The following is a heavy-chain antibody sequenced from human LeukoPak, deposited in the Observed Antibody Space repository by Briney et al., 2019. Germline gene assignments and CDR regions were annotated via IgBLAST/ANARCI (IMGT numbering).Heavy chain of an antibody. Sequence: GGSLRLSCAASGFTFSSYGMHWVRQAPGKGLEWVAVISYDGSNKYYADSVKGRFTISRDNSKNTLYLQMNSLRAEDTAVYYCAKDLLAGTGDARLDHWGQGTLVTVSS. V-gene: IGHV3-30*18. CDR2: ISYDGSNK. D-gene: IGHD2-21*02. CDR1: GFTFSSYG. CDR3: AKDLLAGTGDARLDH. J-gene: IGHJ4*02.